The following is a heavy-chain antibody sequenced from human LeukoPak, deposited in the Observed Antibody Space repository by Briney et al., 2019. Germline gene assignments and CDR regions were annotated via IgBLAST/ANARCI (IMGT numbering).Heavy chain of an antibody. CDR2: LSGSGGST. D-gene: IGHD4-23*01. CDR3: AKEDGGNGFDY. CDR1: GFTFSSYA. Sequence: GGSLRLSCAASGFTFSSYAMSWVRQAPGKGLEWVSALSGSGGSTYYADSVEGRFTISRDNSKNTLYLQMSSLRAEDTAVYYCAKEDGGNGFDYWGQGTLVTVSS. J-gene: IGHJ4*02. V-gene: IGHV3-23*01.